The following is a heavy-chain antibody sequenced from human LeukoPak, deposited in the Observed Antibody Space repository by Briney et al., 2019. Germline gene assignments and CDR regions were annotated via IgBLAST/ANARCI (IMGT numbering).Heavy chain of an antibody. CDR2: INPKNGGT. CDR3: TREVKAFDI. V-gene: IGHV1-2*02. D-gene: IGHD3-22*01. J-gene: IGHJ3*02. CDR1: GYSFTDFF. Sequence: GASVKVSCKASGYSFTDFFIHWVRQTPGQGLEWMGWINPKNGGTHYAQSFKGRVTLTRDTSINTAYMELNILTSDDTAVYYCTREVKAFDIWGQGTVVTVSS.